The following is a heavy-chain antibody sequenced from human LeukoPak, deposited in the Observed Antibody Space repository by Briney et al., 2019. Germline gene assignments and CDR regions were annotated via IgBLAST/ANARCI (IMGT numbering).Heavy chain of an antibody. CDR1: GGSISSYY. CDR3: ARDSAAVAGNWFDP. Sequence: SETLSLTCTVSGGSISSYYWSWIRQPPGKGLEWIGYIYTSGSTNYNPSLKSRVTISVDTSKNQFSLKLSSVTAADTAVYYCARDSAAVAGNWFDPWGQGTLVTVSS. J-gene: IGHJ5*02. D-gene: IGHD6-19*01. CDR2: IYTSGST. V-gene: IGHV4-4*09.